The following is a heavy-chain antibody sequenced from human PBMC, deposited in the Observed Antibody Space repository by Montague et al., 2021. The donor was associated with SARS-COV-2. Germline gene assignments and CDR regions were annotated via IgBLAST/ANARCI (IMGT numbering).Heavy chain of an antibody. Sequence: SETLSLTCAVSGGSLSSYCWSWIRQPPGKGLEWIGEVNHSGSTSYNPSLKSRVTMSLDTSKNQFSLKLTSVTAADTAVYYCARAHYPLLFAHRLNGMDVWGQGTMVTVSS. CDR2: VNHSGST. CDR1: GGSLSSYC. V-gene: IGHV4-34*01. J-gene: IGHJ6*02. D-gene: IGHD2-2*01. CDR3: ARAHYPLLFAHRLNGMDV.